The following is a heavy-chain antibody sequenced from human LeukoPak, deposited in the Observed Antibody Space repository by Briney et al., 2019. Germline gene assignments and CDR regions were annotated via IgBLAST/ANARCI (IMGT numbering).Heavy chain of an antibody. CDR2: IGSKGNSYAT. Sequence: GGSLRLSCAASGFTFRNSAMHWVRQASGKGLEWVGRIGSKGNSYATGYAASVKGRFAISRDDSKNTAYLQMNSLKTEDTAVYYCTKSAIAAAGTNDYWGQGTLVTVSS. J-gene: IGHJ4*02. D-gene: IGHD6-13*01. V-gene: IGHV3-73*01. CDR1: GFTFRNSA. CDR3: TKSAIAAAGTNDY.